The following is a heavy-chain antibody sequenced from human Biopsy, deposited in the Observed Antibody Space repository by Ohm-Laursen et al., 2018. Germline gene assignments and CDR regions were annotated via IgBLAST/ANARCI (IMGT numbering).Heavy chain of an antibody. D-gene: IGHD2-15*01. V-gene: IGHV3-48*03. Sequence: SFRLSCTASGFAFNLYEMNWVRQAPGKGMEWISYIYGGGSPVSYADSVKGRFTISRDNAKNSLYLQMNSLRAEDTAVYYCARAYPPPGRRLVVVAGDFDCWGQGTRVTVSS. CDR2: IYGGGSPV. J-gene: IGHJ4*02. CDR1: GFAFNLYE. CDR3: ARAYPPPGRRLVVVAGDFDC.